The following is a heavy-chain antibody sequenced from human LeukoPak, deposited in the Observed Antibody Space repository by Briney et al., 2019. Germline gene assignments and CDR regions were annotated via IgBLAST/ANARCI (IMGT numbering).Heavy chain of an antibody. D-gene: IGHD3-10*01. V-gene: IGHV6-1*01. CDR3: TRAFGDV. J-gene: IGHJ6*02. CDR2: TFHRSKWYN. CDR1: GDSVSSNSAA. Sequence: SQTLSLTCAISGDSVSSNSAAWNWVRQSPSRGLEWLGRTFHRSKWYNDYAVFVKSRITINPDTSKNQFSLQLNSVTPEDTAVYYCTRAFGDVWGQGTTVTVSS.